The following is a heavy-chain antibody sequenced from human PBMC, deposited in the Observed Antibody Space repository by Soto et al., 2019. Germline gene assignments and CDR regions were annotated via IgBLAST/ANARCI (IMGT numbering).Heavy chain of an antibody. CDR3: AKVERAVAGIID. Sequence: EVQLLESGGGLVQPGGSLRLSCAASGFTFSSYAMSWVRQAPGKGLDWVSAISVSVGSTYYADSVKGRFTISRDNSKNTLYLQMNSRRAEDTAVYYCAKVERAVAGIIDWGQGTLVTVSS. J-gene: IGHJ4*02. CDR2: ISVSVGST. CDR1: GFTFSSYA. D-gene: IGHD6-19*01. V-gene: IGHV3-23*01.